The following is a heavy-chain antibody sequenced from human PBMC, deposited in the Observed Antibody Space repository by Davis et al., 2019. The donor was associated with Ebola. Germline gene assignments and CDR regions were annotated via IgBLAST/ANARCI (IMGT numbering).Heavy chain of an antibody. J-gene: IGHJ5*02. CDR2: IYYSRST. CDR1: GSSISRYY. CDR3: ARGPGRGYSSSSRNWFDP. V-gene: IGHV4-59*12. Sequence: MPSETLSLTCTVSGSSISRYYCSWIRQPPGKGLKWIGYIYYSRSTNHNPSLQGRVTISVDTSKNQLSLKLSSVTAADTAVYYCARGPGRGYSSSSRNWFDPWGQGTLVTVSS. D-gene: IGHD6-6*01.